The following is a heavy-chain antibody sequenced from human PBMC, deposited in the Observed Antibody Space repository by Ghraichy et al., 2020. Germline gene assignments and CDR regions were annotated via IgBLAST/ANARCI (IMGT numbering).Heavy chain of an antibody. CDR1: GGSISSYY. V-gene: IGHV4-59*01. J-gene: IGHJ3*02. D-gene: IGHD6-19*01. CDR2: IYYSGST. CDR3: ARSRSSSGWLDAFDI. Sequence: SETLSLTCTVSGGSISSYYWSWIRQPPGKGLEWIGYIYYSGSTNYNPSLKSRVTISVDTSKNQFSLKLSSVTAADTAVYYCARSRSSSGWLDAFDIWGQGTMVTVSS.